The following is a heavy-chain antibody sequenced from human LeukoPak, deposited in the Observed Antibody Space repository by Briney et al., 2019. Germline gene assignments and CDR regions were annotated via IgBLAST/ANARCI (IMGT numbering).Heavy chain of an antibody. CDR1: GGSISSSYG. Sequence: SETLSLTCAVSGGSISSSYGWGWIRQPPGNGLEWIGTTYYSGGTYYNPSLRSRVSISADTSKNQFSLNLSSVTAADTAVYYCARCRASLRTPPYWYFDLWGRGTLVTVSS. CDR3: ARCRASLRTPPYWYFDL. J-gene: IGHJ2*01. D-gene: IGHD5/OR15-5a*01. V-gene: IGHV4-39*07. CDR2: TYYSGGT.